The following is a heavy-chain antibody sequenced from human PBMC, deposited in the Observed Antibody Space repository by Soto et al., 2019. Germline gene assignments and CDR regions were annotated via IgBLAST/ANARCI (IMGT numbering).Heavy chain of an antibody. Sequence: QVQLQESGPGLVKPSETLSLTCTVSGGSSSSYYWGWIRQPPGKGLEWIGNINYSGSTNYNPSLKSRLTVSIDTSKNQFSLKLSSVTAADTAVYYCARSNAGTIDPWGQGTLVTVSS. J-gene: IGHJ5*02. V-gene: IGHV4-59*01. CDR1: GGSSSSYY. CDR2: INYSGST. CDR3: ARSNAGTIDP. D-gene: IGHD6-13*01.